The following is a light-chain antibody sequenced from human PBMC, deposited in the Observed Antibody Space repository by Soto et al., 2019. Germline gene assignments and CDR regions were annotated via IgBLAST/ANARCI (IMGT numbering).Light chain of an antibody. J-gene: IGKJ2*01. CDR1: QSVLSTSNKKDY. CDR2: WAS. Sequence: DIVMTQTPDSLAVSLGQRATINCKSIQSVLSTSNKKDYLAWYQQKPGQPHKFLISWASTREYGVPDRLSGSGSGTDFTLTISSLQAEDVAVYYCQQYYSDPHTVGQGTKLEIK. CDR3: QQYYSDPHT. V-gene: IGKV4-1*01.